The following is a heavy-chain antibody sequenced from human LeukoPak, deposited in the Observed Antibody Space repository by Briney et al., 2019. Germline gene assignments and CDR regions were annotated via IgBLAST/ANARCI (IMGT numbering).Heavy chain of an antibody. CDR2: ISYDGSNK. CDR3: AKATRAVAPLGY. V-gene: IGHV3-30*04. D-gene: IGHD6-19*01. Sequence: GRSLRLSCAASGFTFSSYAMHWVRQAPGKGLEWVAVISYDGSNKYYADSVKGRFTISRDNSKNTLYLQMNSLRAEDTAVYYCAKATRAVAPLGYWGQGTLVTVSS. J-gene: IGHJ4*02. CDR1: GFTFSSYA.